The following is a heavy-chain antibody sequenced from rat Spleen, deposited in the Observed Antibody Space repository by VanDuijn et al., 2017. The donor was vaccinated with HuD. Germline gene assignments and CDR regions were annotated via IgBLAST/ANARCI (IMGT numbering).Heavy chain of an antibody. J-gene: IGHJ1*01. Sequence: EVQLVESGGRLVQPGNSLKLSCAASGFTFSNYDMAWVRQTPTKSLEWVASISTAGGNTFYRGSVRGRFTISRDNAKSTLYLQMNSLRSEDTATYYCARQTHYWYFDFWGPGTMVTVSS. V-gene: IGHV5S23*01. CDR2: ISTAGGNT. CDR3: ARQTHYWYFDF. CDR1: GFTFSNYD.